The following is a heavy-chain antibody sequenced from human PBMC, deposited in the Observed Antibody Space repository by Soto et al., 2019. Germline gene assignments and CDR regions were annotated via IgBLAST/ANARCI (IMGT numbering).Heavy chain of an antibody. CDR3: ARYCSGGSCYPGGDAFDI. J-gene: IGHJ3*02. D-gene: IGHD2-15*01. CDR1: GYTFTRYD. Sequence: ASVKLSCKASGYTFTRYDINWVRQAIGQGLEWMGWMNPNSGNTGYAQKFQGRVTMTRNTSISTANMELSSLRSEDTAVYYCARYCSGGSCYPGGDAFDIWGQGTMVTV. V-gene: IGHV1-8*01. CDR2: MNPNSGNT.